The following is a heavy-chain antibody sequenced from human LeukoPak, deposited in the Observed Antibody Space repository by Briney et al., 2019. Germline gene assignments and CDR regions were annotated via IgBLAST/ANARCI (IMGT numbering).Heavy chain of an antibody. CDR3: ARDRGFGQADV. CDR2: IKQDGGEK. J-gene: IGHJ6*04. CDR1: GFTFSGYW. D-gene: IGHD3-10*01. Sequence: GGSLRLSCAASGFTFSGYWMSWLRQAPGKGLEWVANIKQDGGEKYYVDSVKGRFTISRDNAKNSLYLQMNSLRAEDTAVYYCARDRGFGQADVWVKGTTVTVSS. V-gene: IGHV3-7*01.